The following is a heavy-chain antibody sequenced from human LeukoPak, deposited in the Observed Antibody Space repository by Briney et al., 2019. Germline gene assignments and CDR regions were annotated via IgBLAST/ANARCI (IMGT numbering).Heavy chain of an antibody. D-gene: IGHD2-15*01. Sequence: PGGSLRLSCAASGLTFRSYGMHWVRQAPGKGLEWVTFISNDGSNKEYADSVRGRFTISRDNSKNTLYLQMSSLRAEDTAVYYCVKDYSPLYRAFDIWGQGTMVTVSS. CDR3: VKDYSPLYRAFDI. V-gene: IGHV3-30*02. J-gene: IGHJ3*02. CDR1: GLTFRSYG. CDR2: ISNDGSNK.